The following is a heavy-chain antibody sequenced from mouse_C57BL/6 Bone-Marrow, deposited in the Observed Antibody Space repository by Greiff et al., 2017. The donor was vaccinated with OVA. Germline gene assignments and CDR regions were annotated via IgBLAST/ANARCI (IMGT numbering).Heavy chain of an antibody. V-gene: IGHV1-76*01. CDR1: GYTFTDYY. Sequence: QVQLQQSGAELVRPGASVKLSCKASGYTFTDYYINWVKQRPGQGLEWIARIYPGSGNTYYNEKFKGKATLTAEKSSSTAYMQLSSLTSEDSAVYFCASGGVNYYAMDYWGQGTSVTVSS. CDR2: IYPGSGNT. J-gene: IGHJ4*01. D-gene: IGHD3-1*01. CDR3: ASGGVNYYAMDY.